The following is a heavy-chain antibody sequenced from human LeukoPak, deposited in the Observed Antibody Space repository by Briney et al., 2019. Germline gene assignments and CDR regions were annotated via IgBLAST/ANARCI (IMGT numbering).Heavy chain of an antibody. J-gene: IGHJ4*02. CDR2: IYPGDSDT. CDR3: ARMSRFYYYDSSGYFDY. D-gene: IGHD3-22*01. CDR1: GYSFTSYW. V-gene: IGHV5-51*01. Sequence: GESLKISCKGSGYSFTSYWIGWVRQMPGKGLEWMGIIYPGDSDTRYSPSLQGQVTISADKSISTAYLQWSSLKASDTAMYYCARMSRFYYYDSSGYFDYWGQGTLVTVSS.